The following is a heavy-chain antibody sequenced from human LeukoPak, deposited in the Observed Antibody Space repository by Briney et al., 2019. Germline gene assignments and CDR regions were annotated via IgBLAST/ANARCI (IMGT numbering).Heavy chain of an antibody. Sequence: PSETLSLTCTVSGGSISSYYWSWIRQPPGKGLEWIGYIYYTGSTNHNPSLKSRVTISVDTSKNQFSLKLSSVTAADTAVYYCARGRDGYSNWGQGTLVTVSS. CDR2: IYYTGST. CDR1: GGSISSYY. J-gene: IGHJ4*02. D-gene: IGHD5-24*01. CDR3: ARGRDGYSN. V-gene: IGHV4-59*01.